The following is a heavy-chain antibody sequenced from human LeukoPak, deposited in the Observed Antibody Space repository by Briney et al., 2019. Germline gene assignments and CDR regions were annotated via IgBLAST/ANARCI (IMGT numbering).Heavy chain of an antibody. CDR2: ISGSSSYT. J-gene: IGHJ4*02. CDR3: ARISGSGSYYGPFDY. Sequence: GGSLRLSCAASGFTFSDYYMTWIRQAPGKGLEWVSYISGSSSYTDYADSVKGRFTISRDNAKNSLYLQVNGLRAEDTAVYFCARISGSGSYYGPFDYWGQGTLVTVSS. V-gene: IGHV3-11*03. CDR1: GFTFSDYY. D-gene: IGHD3-10*01.